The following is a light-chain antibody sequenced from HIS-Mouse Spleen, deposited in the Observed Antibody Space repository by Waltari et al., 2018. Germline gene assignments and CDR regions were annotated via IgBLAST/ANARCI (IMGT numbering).Light chain of an antibody. V-gene: IGLV3-27*01. Sequence: SYELTPPSSVSVSPGQTARITCSGDLLAKKYARWFQQKPGQAPVLVIYKDSERPSGIPERFSGSSSGTTVTLTISGAQVEDEADYYCYSAADNNYVFGTGTKVTVL. CDR3: YSAADNNYV. CDR1: LLAKKY. J-gene: IGLJ1*01. CDR2: KDS.